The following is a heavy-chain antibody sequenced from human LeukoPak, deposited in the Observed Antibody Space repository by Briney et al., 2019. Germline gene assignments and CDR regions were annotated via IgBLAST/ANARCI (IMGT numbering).Heavy chain of an antibody. CDR2: ISSSSDYV. CDR3: AGAGSSWRD. J-gene: IGHJ4*02. CDR1: GFTFSSYE. D-gene: IGHD6-13*01. V-gene: IGHV3-21*01. Sequence: GGSLRLSCAASGFTFSSYEMNWVRQAPGKGLEWVSSISSSSDYVYYADSVKGRFTISRDNAKNSLYLQMNSLRAEDTAVYYCAGAGSSWRDWGQGTLVTVSS.